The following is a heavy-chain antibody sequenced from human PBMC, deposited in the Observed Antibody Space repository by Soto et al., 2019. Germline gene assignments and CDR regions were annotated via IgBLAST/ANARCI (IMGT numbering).Heavy chain of an antibody. CDR1: GFIFNNYA. V-gene: IGHV3-53*01. Sequence: GGSLRLSCAASGFIFNNYAMSWVRQAPGKGLEWVSFIYSGGNTYYADSVKGRFTISRDNSKNTLYLQMNSLRAEDTAVYYCASIGYSGYDFAFDICGQGTMVTVSS. CDR2: IYSGGNT. D-gene: IGHD5-12*01. J-gene: IGHJ3*02. CDR3: ASIGYSGYDFAFDI.